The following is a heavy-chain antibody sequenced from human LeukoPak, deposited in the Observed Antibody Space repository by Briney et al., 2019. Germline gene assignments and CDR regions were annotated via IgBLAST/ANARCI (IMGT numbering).Heavy chain of an antibody. Sequence: GGSLRLSCAASGFTFSSYAMHWVRQAPGKGLEWVAVISYDGSNKYYADSVKGRFTISRDNSKNTLYLQMNSLRAEDTAVYYCARAKYYDILTGRRGYYCYGMDVWGKGTTVTVSS. J-gene: IGHJ6*04. V-gene: IGHV3-30*04. CDR1: GFTFSSYA. D-gene: IGHD3-9*01. CDR3: ARAKYYDILTGRRGYYCYGMDV. CDR2: ISYDGSNK.